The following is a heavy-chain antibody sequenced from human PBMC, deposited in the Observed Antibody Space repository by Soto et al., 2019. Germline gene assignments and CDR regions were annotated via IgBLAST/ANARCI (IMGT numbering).Heavy chain of an antibody. V-gene: IGHV4-31*03. CDR1: GGSISSGGYY. D-gene: IGHD6-13*01. CDR2: IYYSGST. Sequence: QVQLQESGPGLVKPSQTLSLTCTVSGGSISSGGYYWSWIRQHPGKGLEWIGYIYYSGSTYYNPSLKSRFTISVDTSKNQFSLKLSSVTAADTAVYYCARGSIAAAGPDVYNWFDPWGQGTLVTVSS. J-gene: IGHJ5*02. CDR3: ARGSIAAAGPDVYNWFDP.